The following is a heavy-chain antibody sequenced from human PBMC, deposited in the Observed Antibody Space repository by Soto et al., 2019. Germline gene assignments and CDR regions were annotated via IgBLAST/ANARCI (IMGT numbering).Heavy chain of an antibody. CDR2: GSYSGTT. V-gene: IGHV4-61*01. CDR1: GVSVSSGSFY. D-gene: IGHD4-17*01. CDR3: ARGATVTQYDY. Sequence: PSETLSLTCTVSGVSVSSGSFYCACIRQPPWEGLELIGFGSYSGTTNYKPSLKSRVTISVDTSRSQISLKVSSLTAADTAVYYCARGATVTQYDYWGQGTLVTAPQ. J-gene: IGHJ4*02.